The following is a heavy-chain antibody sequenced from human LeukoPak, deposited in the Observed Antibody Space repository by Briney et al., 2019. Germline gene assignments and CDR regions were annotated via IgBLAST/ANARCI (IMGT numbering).Heavy chain of an antibody. J-gene: IGHJ3*02. D-gene: IGHD3-22*01. V-gene: IGHV3-30-3*01. CDR2: ISYDGSNK. CDR3: ARGYYDSSGYHDAFDI. CDR1: GFTFSSYA. Sequence: GGSLRLSCAASGFTFSSYAMHWVRQAPGKGLDWVAVISYDGSNKYYADSVKGRFTISRDNSKNTLYPQMNSLRAEDTAVYYCARGYYDSSGYHDAFDIWGQGTMVTVSS.